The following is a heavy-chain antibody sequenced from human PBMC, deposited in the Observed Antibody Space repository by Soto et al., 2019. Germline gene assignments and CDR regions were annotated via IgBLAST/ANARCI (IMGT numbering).Heavy chain of an antibody. V-gene: IGHV3-23*01. CDR3: ARAITGTTAFDY. Sequence: GGSLSLSCAASGFTFSSYSMSWVRQAPGKGLEWVSAISGSGGSTYYADSVKGRFTISRDNSKNTLYLQMNSLRADDTAVYYCARAITGTTAFDYWGQGTLVTVSS. D-gene: IGHD1-20*01. CDR2: ISGSGGST. J-gene: IGHJ4*02. CDR1: GFTFSSYS.